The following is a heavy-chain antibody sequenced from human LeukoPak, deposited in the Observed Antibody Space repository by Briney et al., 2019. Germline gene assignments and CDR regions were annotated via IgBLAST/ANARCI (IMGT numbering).Heavy chain of an antibody. Sequence: PGGSLRLSCAASGFTFSTYWMTWVRQAPGKGLEWVANMKGDGSEIHYVDSVKGRFTISRDNAKNSLFLQMNSLRAEDTAVYYCAGEYYGSGSPRHYWGQGTLVTVSS. V-gene: IGHV3-7*03. CDR3: AGEYYGSGSPRHY. CDR2: MKGDGSEI. CDR1: GFTFSTYW. D-gene: IGHD3-10*01. J-gene: IGHJ4*02.